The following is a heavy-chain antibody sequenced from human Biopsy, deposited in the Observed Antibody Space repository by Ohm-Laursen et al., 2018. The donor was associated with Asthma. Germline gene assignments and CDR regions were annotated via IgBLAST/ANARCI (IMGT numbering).Heavy chain of an antibody. CDR1: GDAMSTSGSY. CDR3: ARAVSSSSYWYFDL. CDR2: IYYSGRT. Sequence: ILSLTCIVSGDAMSTSGSYWGWIRQSPGKGLEWIGSIYYSGRTYYNPSLESRVTISADTSKNHFSLKVTSVTAADTAVYYCARAVSSSSYWYFDLWGRGDLVTVSS. V-gene: IGHV4-39*02. J-gene: IGHJ2*01. D-gene: IGHD6-6*01.